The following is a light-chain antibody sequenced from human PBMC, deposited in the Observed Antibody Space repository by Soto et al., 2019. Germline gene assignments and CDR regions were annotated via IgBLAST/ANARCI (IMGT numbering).Light chain of an antibody. J-gene: IGKJ2*01. CDR2: AAS. CDR1: QSISTY. CDR3: QQSYRTPYT. V-gene: IGKV1-39*01. Sequence: IPLTQSPSSLSASVADTVTITCRASQSISTYLNWYQHKPGKAPILLIQAASTLLSGVPSRFSGSGSETDFTLTISSLRPEDFATYYCQQSYRTPYTFAQGTKVEIK.